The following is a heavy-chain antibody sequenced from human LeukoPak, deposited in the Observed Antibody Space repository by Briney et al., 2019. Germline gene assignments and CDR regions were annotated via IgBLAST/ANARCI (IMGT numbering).Heavy chain of an antibody. CDR3: ARVGDHFHWYLDL. D-gene: IGHD3-3*02. CDR2: LYSGSDT. V-gene: IGHV3-53*01. J-gene: IGHJ2*01. Sequence: GGSLTLSCAASGFSVSLNYMNWVRQAPGKGLEWVSILYSGSDTYYADSVKGRFTISRDSSKNMMFLHMNSLRAEDTAVYYCARVGDHFHWYLDLWGRGTLVTVSS. CDR1: GFSVSLNY.